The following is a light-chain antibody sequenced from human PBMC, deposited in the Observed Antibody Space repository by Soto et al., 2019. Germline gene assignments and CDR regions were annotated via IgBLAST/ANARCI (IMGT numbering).Light chain of an antibody. CDR2: DAS. J-gene: IGKJ1*01. Sequence: EIVLTQSPAPLSLSPGERATLSCRASQSVSSYLAWYQQKPGQAPRLLIYDASNQATGIPARFSGSGSGTDFTLTISRLEPEDFAVYYWQQRSNWPRTFGQGTKVEIK. CDR3: QQRSNWPRT. V-gene: IGKV3-11*01. CDR1: QSVSSY.